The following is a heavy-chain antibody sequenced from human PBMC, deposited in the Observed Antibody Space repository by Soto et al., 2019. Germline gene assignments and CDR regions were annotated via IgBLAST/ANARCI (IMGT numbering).Heavy chain of an antibody. CDR3: ARRVHYDFWSGYYTGGYFDY. Sequence: QVQLQESGPGLVKPSGTLSLTCAVSGGSISSSNWWSWVRQPPGKGLEWIGEIYHSGSTNYNPSRRGRVTISVDKSKDQFSLKLSSVTAADTAVYYCARRVHYDFWSGYYTGGYFDYWGQGTLVTVSS. CDR2: IYHSGST. CDR1: GGSISSSNW. V-gene: IGHV4-4*02. J-gene: IGHJ4*02. D-gene: IGHD3-3*01.